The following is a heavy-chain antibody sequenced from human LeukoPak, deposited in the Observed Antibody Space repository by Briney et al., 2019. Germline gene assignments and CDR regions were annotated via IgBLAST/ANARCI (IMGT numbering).Heavy chain of an antibody. Sequence: SVKVSCKASGYTFTGYYMHWVRQAPGQGLEWMGGIIPIFGTANYAQKFQGRVTITADESTSTAYMELSSLRSEDTAVYYCARDPDYYYGMDVWGQGTTVTVSS. CDR2: IIPIFGTA. CDR3: ARDPDYYYGMDV. V-gene: IGHV1-69*13. J-gene: IGHJ6*02. CDR1: GYTFTGYY.